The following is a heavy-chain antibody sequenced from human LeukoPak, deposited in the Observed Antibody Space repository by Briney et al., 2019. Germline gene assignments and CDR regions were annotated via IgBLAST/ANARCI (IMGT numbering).Heavy chain of an antibody. D-gene: IGHD3-9*01. J-gene: IGHJ4*02. V-gene: IGHV4-59*01. Sequence: PSETLSLTCTVSGGSIGSYYWSWIRQPPGKGLEWIGYIYYSGSTNYNPSLKSRVTISVDTSKNQFSLKLSSVTAADTAVYYCARARTILKPFDYWGQGTLVTVSS. CDR3: ARARTILKPFDY. CDR1: GGSIGSYY. CDR2: IYYSGST.